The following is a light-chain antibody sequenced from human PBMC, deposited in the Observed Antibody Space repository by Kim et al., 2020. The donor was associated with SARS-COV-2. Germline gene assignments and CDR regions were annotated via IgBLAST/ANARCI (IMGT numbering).Light chain of an antibody. CDR1: QSVSSSY. V-gene: IGKV3-20*01. J-gene: IGKJ2*01. CDR3: QQYGSPPYT. CDR2: GAS. Sequence: LSPGETAPLPCRASQSVSSSYLAWYQQKPGQAPRLLIYGASSRATGIPDRLSGSGSGTDFTLTIRRLEPEDFAVYYCQQYGSPPYTFGQGTKLEI.